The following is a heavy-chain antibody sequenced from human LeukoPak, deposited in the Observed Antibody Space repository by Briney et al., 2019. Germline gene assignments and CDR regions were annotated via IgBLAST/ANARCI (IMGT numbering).Heavy chain of an antibody. V-gene: IGHV4-61*02. D-gene: IGHD6-13*01. J-gene: IGHJ4*02. Sequence: SETLSLTCTVSGGSISSSTYYWSWIRQPAGKGLEWIGRIYTSGSTNYDPSLKSRVTMSVDTSKNQFSLKLSSVTAADTAVYYCATTTEIAAAGFGTFDYWGQGTLVTVSS. CDR1: GGSISSSTYY. CDR2: IYTSGST. CDR3: ATTTEIAAAGFGTFDY.